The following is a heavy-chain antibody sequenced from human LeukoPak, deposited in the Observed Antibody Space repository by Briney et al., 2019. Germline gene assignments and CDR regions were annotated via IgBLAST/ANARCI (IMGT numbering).Heavy chain of an antibody. CDR1: GYTFTRHP. J-gene: IGHJ4*02. D-gene: IGHD1-1*01. V-gene: IGHV1-3*01. CDR3: ARPYTTVLDFDH. CDR2: INAGNGNT. Sequence: ASVKVSCKASGYTFTRHPMHWVRQAPGQRLEWMGWINAGNGNTEYSQKFQGRVTITRDTSANTVYMALSSLRSEDTAVYYCARPYTTVLDFDHWGQGTLVTVSS.